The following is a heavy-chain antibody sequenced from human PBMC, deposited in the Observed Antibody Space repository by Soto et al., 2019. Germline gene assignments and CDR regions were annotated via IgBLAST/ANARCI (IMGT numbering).Heavy chain of an antibody. CDR1: GVSFSGYY. CDR2: INHSGIT. J-gene: IGHJ4*02. Sequence: QVQLQQWGAGLLKPSETLSLTCAVFGVSFSGYYWNWIRQPPGKGLEWIGEINHSGITNYNPSLKSRVTISVDTSKNQFSLKLSSVTAADTAVYYCARGWGSGVFDYWGQGTLVTVSS. V-gene: IGHV4-34*01. CDR3: ARGWGSGVFDY. D-gene: IGHD6-19*01.